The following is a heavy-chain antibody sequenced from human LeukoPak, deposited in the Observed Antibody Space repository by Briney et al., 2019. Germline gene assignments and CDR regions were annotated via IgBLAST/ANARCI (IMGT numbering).Heavy chain of an antibody. D-gene: IGHD3-9*01. V-gene: IGHV1-8*01. Sequence: APVKVSCKASGYTFTSYDINWVRQATGQGLEWMGWMNPNSGNTGYAQKFQGRVTMTRNTSISTAYMELSSLRSEDTAVYYCATARILHLGFTGNWFDPWGQGTLVTVSS. CDR2: MNPNSGNT. CDR3: ATARILHLGFTGNWFDP. CDR1: GYTFTSYD. J-gene: IGHJ5*02.